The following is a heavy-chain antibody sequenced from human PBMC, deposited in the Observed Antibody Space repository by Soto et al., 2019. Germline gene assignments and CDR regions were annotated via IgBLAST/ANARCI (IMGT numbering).Heavy chain of an antibody. V-gene: IGHV3-33*01. CDR1: GFTFSSYG. D-gene: IGHD3-3*01. CDR3: ARYFGYDFWSDQGY. J-gene: IGHJ4*02. CDR2: IWYDGSNK. Sequence: QVQLVESGGGVVQPGRSLRLSCAVSGFTFSSYGMHWVRHAPGKGLEWVAVIWYDGSNKYYADSVKGRFTISRDNSKNTLYLQMNSLRAEDTAVYYCARYFGYDFWSDQGYWGQGTLVTVSS.